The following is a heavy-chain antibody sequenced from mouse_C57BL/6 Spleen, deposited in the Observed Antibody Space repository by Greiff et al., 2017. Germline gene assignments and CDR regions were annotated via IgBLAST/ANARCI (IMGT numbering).Heavy chain of an antibody. V-gene: IGHV5-4*01. J-gene: IGHJ2*01. D-gene: IGHD4-1*01. CDR2: ISDGGSYT. CDR1: GFTFSSYA. CDR3: ARDLGRRHFDY. Sequence: EVKLVESGGGLVKPGGSLKLSCAASGFTFSSYAMSWVRQTPEKRLEWVATISDGGSYTYYPDNVKGRFTISRDNAKNNLYLQMSHLKSEDTAMYYCARDLGRRHFDYWGQGTTLTVSS.